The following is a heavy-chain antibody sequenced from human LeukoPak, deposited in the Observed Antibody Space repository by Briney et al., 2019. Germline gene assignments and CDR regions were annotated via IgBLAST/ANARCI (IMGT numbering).Heavy chain of an antibody. D-gene: IGHD6-13*01. CDR2: ISGSGDST. CDR1: GFTFSSYA. CDR3: AKTRPLDSSSWSHGDY. Sequence: GGSLRLSCAASGFTFSSYAMSWVRQAPGKGLEWVSAISGSGDSTYYGDSVKGRFTNSRDNSKNTLYLQMNSLRAEDTAVYYCAKTRPLDSSSWSHGDYWGQGTLVAVSS. J-gene: IGHJ4*02. V-gene: IGHV3-23*01.